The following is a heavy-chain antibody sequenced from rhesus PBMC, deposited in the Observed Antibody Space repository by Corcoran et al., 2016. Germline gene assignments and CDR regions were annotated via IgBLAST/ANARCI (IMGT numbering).Heavy chain of an antibody. CDR1: GYTFTDYF. CDR3: ATQGLFY. D-gene: IGHD3-28*01. CDR2: VDPEDGEA. J-gene: IGHJ4*01. Sequence: VQLVQSGAEVKKPGASVKISCKASGYTFTDYFLHWVRKAPGKGLEWMGRVDPEDGEAIHALKFPDRVTITADTSTYTAYMERSSLRSADTAVYYCATQGLFYWGQGVLVTVSS. V-gene: IGHV1-111*02.